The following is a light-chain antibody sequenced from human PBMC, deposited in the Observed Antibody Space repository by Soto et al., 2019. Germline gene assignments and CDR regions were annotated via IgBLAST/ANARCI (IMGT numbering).Light chain of an antibody. Sequence: QSVLTQPASVSGSPGQSITISCTGPSSDVGRYNIVSWYQQHPGKAPKLMIYEGSQRPSGVSDRFSGSKSGNTASLTISGLQAEDEADYYCCSYAGDRDLIFGGGTKLTVL. CDR2: EGS. CDR1: SSDVGRYNI. V-gene: IGLV2-23*01. CDR3: CSYAGDRDLI. J-gene: IGLJ2*01.